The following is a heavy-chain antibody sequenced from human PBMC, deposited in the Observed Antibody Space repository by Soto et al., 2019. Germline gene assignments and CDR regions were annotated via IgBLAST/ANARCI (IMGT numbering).Heavy chain of an antibody. V-gene: IGHV2-5*02. J-gene: IGHJ4*02. Sequence: QITLKESGPTLVKPTQTLTLTCSFSGFSLSTRGVGVGWIRQPPGKALEWLALIYWDDDKRYSPSLKSRLTIAKDTSKNQVVLTMTNRDPVDTATYYCGHRQSYRLFDYWGQGALVTVSS. CDR2: IYWDDDK. CDR3: GHRQSYRLFDY. D-gene: IGHD3-16*02. CDR1: GFSLSTRGVG.